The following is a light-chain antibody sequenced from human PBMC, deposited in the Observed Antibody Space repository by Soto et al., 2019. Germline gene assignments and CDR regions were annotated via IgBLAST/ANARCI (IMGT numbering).Light chain of an antibody. CDR3: QQYYGTPQT. J-gene: IGKJ1*01. Sequence: IRTTQSPSSLSASTGDRVTITCRASQGISSYLAWYQQQPGKAPKLLIYAASTLQSGVPSRFSGSGSGTDFTLPTSSLQAEDVAVYYCQQYYGTPQTFGQGTKVDIK. CDR2: AAS. CDR1: QGISSY. V-gene: IGKV1-8*01.